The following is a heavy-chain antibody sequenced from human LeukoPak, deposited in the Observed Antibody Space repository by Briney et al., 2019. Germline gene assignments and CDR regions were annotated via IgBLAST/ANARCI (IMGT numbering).Heavy chain of an antibody. CDR2: IYDSEST. V-gene: IGHV4-38-2*02. D-gene: IGHD5-12*01. Sequence: SETLSLTCAASGYSISSGYYRGWIQQPPGKLLGWTGIIYDSESTYYNPSLKSRVTISVDTSKNQFSLKLSSVTAADTAVYYCARDRYVRFDYWGQETLVTVFS. CDR3: ARDRYVRFDY. CDR1: GYSISSGYY. J-gene: IGHJ4*02.